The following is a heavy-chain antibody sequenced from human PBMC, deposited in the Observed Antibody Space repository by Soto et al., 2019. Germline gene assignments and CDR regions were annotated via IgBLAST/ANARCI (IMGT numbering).Heavy chain of an antibody. Sequence: ASVKVSCKVSGYTLTELSMHWVRQAPGKGLEWMGGFDPEDGETIYAQKFQGRVTMTEDTSTDTAYMELSSLRSEDTAVYYCATYPSNYYYYYYMDVWGKGTTVTVSS. CDR3: ATYPSNYYYYYYMDV. J-gene: IGHJ6*03. D-gene: IGHD4-4*01. CDR2: FDPEDGET. V-gene: IGHV1-24*01. CDR1: GYTLTELS.